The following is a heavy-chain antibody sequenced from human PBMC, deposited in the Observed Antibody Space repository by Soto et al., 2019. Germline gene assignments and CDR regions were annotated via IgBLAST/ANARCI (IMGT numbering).Heavy chain of an antibody. D-gene: IGHD3-10*01. CDR1: GGTFSSHA. CDR3: ASGDDFDYYYTMDV. Sequence: SVKVSCKASGGTFSSHAISGVRQAPRQGLEWMGGIMPMYGTANYAQKFQGRVTITADKSTNIAYMKLSSLTSEDTAVYYCASGDDFDYYYTMDVCGQGTTVAFSS. J-gene: IGHJ6*02. CDR2: IMPMYGTA. V-gene: IGHV1-69*06.